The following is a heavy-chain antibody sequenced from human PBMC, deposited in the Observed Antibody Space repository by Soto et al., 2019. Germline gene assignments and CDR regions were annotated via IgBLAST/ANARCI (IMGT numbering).Heavy chain of an antibody. J-gene: IGHJ4*02. CDR1: GFTFSTYA. V-gene: IGHV3-23*01. D-gene: IGHD7-27*01. CDR2: ISGSGAGT. CDR3: AKQWGNRGWEDS. Sequence: EVQLLESGGGLVQPGGSLRLSCAASGFTFSTYAMSWVRQAPGKGLEWVSAISGSGAGTYYADSVKGRFTISRDNSKNALYLQMNSLRAEDTAVYFCAKQWGNRGWEDSWGQGTLVTVSS.